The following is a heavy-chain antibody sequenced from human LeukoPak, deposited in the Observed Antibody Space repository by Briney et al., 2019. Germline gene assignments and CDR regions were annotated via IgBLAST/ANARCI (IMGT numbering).Heavy chain of an antibody. J-gene: IGHJ5*02. CDR3: ARDPYVRAAANNWFDP. CDR1: GGTFSSYA. CDR2: IIPIFGIA. Sequence: ASVKVSCKASGGTFSSYAISWVRQAPGQGLEWMGRIIPIFGIANYAQKFQGRVTITADKSTSTAYMELSSLRSEDTAVYYCARDPYVRAAANNWFDPWGQGTLVTVSS. V-gene: IGHV1-69*04. D-gene: IGHD2-2*01.